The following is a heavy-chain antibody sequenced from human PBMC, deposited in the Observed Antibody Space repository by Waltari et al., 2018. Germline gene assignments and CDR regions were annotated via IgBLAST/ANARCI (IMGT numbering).Heavy chain of an antibody. CDR3: ARGAGFDY. V-gene: IGHV4-34*01. CDR2: INHSGST. J-gene: IGHJ4*02. Sequence: QVQLQQWGAGLLKPSETLSLTCAVYGGSFSGYYWSWIRQPPGKGLEWIGEINHSGSTNYNPSLKSRVTISVDTSKNQFSLKLSSVTAADTAVYYCARGAGFDYWGQGTLVIVSS. CDR1: GGSFSGYY.